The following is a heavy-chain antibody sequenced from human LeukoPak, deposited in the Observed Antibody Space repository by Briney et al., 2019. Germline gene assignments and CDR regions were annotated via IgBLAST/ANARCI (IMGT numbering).Heavy chain of an antibody. CDR1: GFTFSSYS. J-gene: IGHJ4*02. CDR2: ISSSSSYI. D-gene: IGHD6-19*01. CDR3: PRDQERNGVAGTLGY. V-gene: IGHV3-21*01. Sequence: GGSLRLSCAASGFTFSSYSMNWVRQAPGKGLEWVSSISSSSSYIYYADSVKGRFTISRDNAKNSLYLQMNSLRAEDTAVYYCPRDQERNGVAGTLGYWGQGTLVTVSS.